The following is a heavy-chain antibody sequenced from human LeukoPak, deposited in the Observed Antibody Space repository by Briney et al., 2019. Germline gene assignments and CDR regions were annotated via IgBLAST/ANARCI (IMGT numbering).Heavy chain of an antibody. CDR3: AKDTGDYEGVFDY. D-gene: IGHD4-17*01. CDR1: GFTFSSYA. V-gene: IGHV3-9*01. J-gene: IGHJ4*02. Sequence: PGGSLRLSCAASGFTFSSYAMHWVRQAPGKGLEWVSGISWNSGSIGYADSVKGRFTISRDNAKNSLYLQMNSLRAEDTALYYCAKDTGDYEGVFDYWGQGTLVTVSS. CDR2: ISWNSGSI.